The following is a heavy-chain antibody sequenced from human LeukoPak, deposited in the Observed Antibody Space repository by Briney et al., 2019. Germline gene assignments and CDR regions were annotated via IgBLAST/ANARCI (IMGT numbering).Heavy chain of an antibody. J-gene: IGHJ4*02. CDR3: VRENWYRFDN. CDR2: IKIEGDSYTT. V-gene: IGHV3-72*01. CDR1: GGSISSSPYY. Sequence: PSETLSLTCTVSGGSISSSPYYWGWVRQAPGKGLEWVGRIKIEGDSYTTEYAASVKGRFTISRDDSENSLFLQMNSLKTEDTAVYYCVRENWYRFDNWGQGTLVTVSS. D-gene: IGHD1-14*01.